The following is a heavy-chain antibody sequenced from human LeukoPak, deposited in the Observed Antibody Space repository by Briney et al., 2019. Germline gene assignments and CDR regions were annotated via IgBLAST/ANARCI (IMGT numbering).Heavy chain of an antibody. V-gene: IGHV3-23*01. CDR1: GFTFSSYA. Sequence: QPGGSLRLSCAASGFTFSSYAMSWVRQAPGKGLEWVSAISGGGGSTYYADSVKGRFTISRDNSKNTLYLQMNSLRAEDTAIYYCAKDDSRGSGSSGWFDPWGQGTLVTVSS. CDR3: AKDDSRGSGSSGWFDP. J-gene: IGHJ5*02. D-gene: IGHD3-10*01. CDR2: ISGGGGST.